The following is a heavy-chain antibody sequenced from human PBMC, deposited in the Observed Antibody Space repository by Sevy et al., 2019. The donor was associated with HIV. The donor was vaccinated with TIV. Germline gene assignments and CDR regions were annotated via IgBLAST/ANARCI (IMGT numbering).Heavy chain of an antibody. J-gene: IGHJ6*02. Sequence: GSLRLSCVGSGFTFGSYGMSWVRQPPGKGLEWVSSISFSGVATFYADSVRGRFTISRDNSKNIWYLQMNSLRAEDTAVYFCAKPPSNHDVLHYYGMDVWGQGTTVTVSS. CDR1: GFTFGSYG. V-gene: IGHV3-23*01. CDR2: ISFSGVAT. CDR3: AKPPSNHDVLHYYGMDV. D-gene: IGHD3-10*02.